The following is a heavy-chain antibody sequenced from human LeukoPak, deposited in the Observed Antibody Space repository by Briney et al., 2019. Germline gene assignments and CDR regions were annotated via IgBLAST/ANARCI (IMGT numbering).Heavy chain of an antibody. D-gene: IGHD3-16*02. J-gene: IGHJ4*02. CDR2: ISGSGGST. CDR3: AKPHKKTEGYLFDY. Sequence: PGGSLRLSCAASGFTFSSYAMSWVRQAPGKGLEWVSAISGSGGSTYYADSVKGRFTISRDNSKNTLYLQMNSLRAEDTAVYCCAKPHKKTEGYLFDYWGQGTLVTVSS. CDR1: GFTFSSYA. V-gene: IGHV3-23*01.